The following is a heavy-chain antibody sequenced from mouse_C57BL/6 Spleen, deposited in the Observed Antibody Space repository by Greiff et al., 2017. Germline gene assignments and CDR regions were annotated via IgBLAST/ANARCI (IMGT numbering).Heavy chain of an antibody. D-gene: IGHD2-4*01. CDR1: GYSITSGYY. J-gene: IGHJ4*01. Sequence: EVQLKESGPGLVKPSQSLSLTCSVTGYSITSGYYWNWIRQFPGNKLEWMGYISYDGSNNYNPSLKNRISITRDTSKNQFFLKLNSVTTEDTATYYCAKNYDYGGMDYWGQGTSVTVSS. CDR2: ISYDGSN. V-gene: IGHV3-6*01. CDR3: AKNYDYGGMDY.